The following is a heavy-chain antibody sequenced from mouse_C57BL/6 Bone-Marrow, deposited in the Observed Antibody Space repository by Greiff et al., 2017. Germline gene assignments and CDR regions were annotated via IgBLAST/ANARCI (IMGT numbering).Heavy chain of an antibody. CDR2: ISSGSSTI. V-gene: IGHV5-17*01. CDR1: GFTFSDYG. Sequence: EVHLVESGGGLVKPGGSLKLSCAASGFTFSDYGMHWVRQAPEKGLEWVAYISSGSSTIYSADTVKGRFTISRDNAKNTLFLQMTSLRSEDTAMYYCARTNYYGSSLTMDYWGQGTSVTVSS. D-gene: IGHD1-1*01. J-gene: IGHJ4*01. CDR3: ARTNYYGSSLTMDY.